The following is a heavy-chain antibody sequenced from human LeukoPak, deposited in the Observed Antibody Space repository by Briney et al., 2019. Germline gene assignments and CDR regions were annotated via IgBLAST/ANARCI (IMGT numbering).Heavy chain of an antibody. D-gene: IGHD3-3*01. CDR2: IVVGSGNT. CDR3: AALNLDLYDFWSGYERDY. V-gene: IGHV1-58*01. Sequence: SVKVSCKASGFTFTSSAVQWVRQARGQRLEWIGWIVVGSGNTNYAQKFQERVTITRDMSTSTAYMELSSLRSEDTAVYYCAALNLDLYDFWSGYERDYWGQGTLVTVSS. CDR1: GFTFTSSA. J-gene: IGHJ4*02.